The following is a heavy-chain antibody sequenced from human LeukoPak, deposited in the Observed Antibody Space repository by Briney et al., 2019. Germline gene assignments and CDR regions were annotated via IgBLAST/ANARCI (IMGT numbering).Heavy chain of an antibody. J-gene: IGHJ4*02. CDR2: IRPMNSDV. CDR1: GYSFTNCW. CDR3: ASRPFETTVVPWDFY. Sequence: GESLKISCKGSGYSFTNCWIGWVRQMPGKGLEWMGIIRPMNSDVRYSPSFQGQVTISADRSINTAYLQWSSLTASDTAMYYCASRPFETTVVPWDFYWGQGTQVTVSS. D-gene: IGHD4-23*01. V-gene: IGHV5-51*01.